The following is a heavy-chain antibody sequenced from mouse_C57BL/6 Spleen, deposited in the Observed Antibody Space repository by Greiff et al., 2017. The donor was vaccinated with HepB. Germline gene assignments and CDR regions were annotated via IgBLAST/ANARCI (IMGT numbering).Heavy chain of an antibody. Sequence: EVQLQQSGAELVRPGASVKLSCTASGFNIKDDYMHWVKQRPEQGLEWIGWIDPENGDTEYASKFQGKATITADTSSNTAYLQLSSRTSEDTAVYYCTTAQATSLAYWGQGTLVTVSA. J-gene: IGHJ3*01. CDR2: IDPENGDT. CDR3: TTAQATSLAY. D-gene: IGHD3-2*02. V-gene: IGHV14-4*01. CDR1: GFNIKDDY.